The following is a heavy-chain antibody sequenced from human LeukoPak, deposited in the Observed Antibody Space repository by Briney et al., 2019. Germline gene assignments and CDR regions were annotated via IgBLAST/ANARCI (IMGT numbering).Heavy chain of an antibody. V-gene: IGHV3-53*01. J-gene: IGHJ4*02. CDR1: GFTVSSNY. Sequence: GGSLRLSCAASGFTVSSNYMSWVRQAPGKGLEWVSVIYSGGSTYYADSVKGRFTISRDNSKNTLYLQMNSLRAEDTAVYYCARASNYDILTGQGHGFDYWGQGTLVTVSS. CDR2: IYSGGST. D-gene: IGHD3-9*01. CDR3: ARASNYDILTGQGHGFDY.